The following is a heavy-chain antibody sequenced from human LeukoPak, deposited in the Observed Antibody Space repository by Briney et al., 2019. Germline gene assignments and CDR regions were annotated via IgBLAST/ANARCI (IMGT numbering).Heavy chain of an antibody. CDR3: AKTPTALVRGGYYFDS. Sequence: PSETLSLTCAVYGGSFSDYYWNWIRQPPGKGLERIGEINHSGNTNYNPSLKTRVTISVDTSKNQFSLKMNSVTAADTAVYFCAKTPTALVRGGYYFDSWGQGTLVTVSS. CDR1: GGSFSDYY. CDR2: INHSGNT. V-gene: IGHV4-34*01. J-gene: IGHJ4*02. D-gene: IGHD6-6*01.